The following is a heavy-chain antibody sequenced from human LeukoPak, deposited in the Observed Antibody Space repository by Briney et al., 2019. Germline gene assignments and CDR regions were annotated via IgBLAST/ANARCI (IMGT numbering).Heavy chain of an antibody. Sequence: ASVKVSCKASGYTFTSYGISWVRQAPGQGLEWMGWISAYNGNTNYAQKLQGRVTMTTDTSTSTAYMELRSLRSDDTAVYYCARDEYCSGGSCFPVEVYYYYYYMDVWGKGTTVTVSS. V-gene: IGHV1-18*01. CDR3: ARDEYCSGGSCFPVEVYYYYYYMDV. CDR1: GYTFTSYG. CDR2: ISAYNGNT. J-gene: IGHJ6*03. D-gene: IGHD2-15*01.